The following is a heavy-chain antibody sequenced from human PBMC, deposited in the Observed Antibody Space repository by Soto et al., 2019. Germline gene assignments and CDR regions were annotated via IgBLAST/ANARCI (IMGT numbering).Heavy chain of an antibody. Sequence: EVQLVESGGGLVQPGGSLRLSCAASGFTFSSYAMHWVRQAPGKGLEYVSAISSNGGSTYYANSVKGRFTISRDNSKNTLYLQMGSLRAEDMAVYYCARTGLDTAMVTAFDYWGQGTLVTVSS. CDR1: GFTFSSYA. V-gene: IGHV3-64*01. CDR3: ARTGLDTAMVTAFDY. D-gene: IGHD5-18*01. J-gene: IGHJ4*02. CDR2: ISSNGGST.